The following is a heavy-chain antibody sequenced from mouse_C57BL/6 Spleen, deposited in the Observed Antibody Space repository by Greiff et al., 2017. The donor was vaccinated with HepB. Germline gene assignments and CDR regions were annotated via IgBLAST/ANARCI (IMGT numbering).Heavy chain of an antibody. Sequence: QVQLQQSGTELVKPGASVKLSCKASGYTFTSYWMHWVKQRPGQGLEWIGNINPSNGGTNYNEKFKSKATLTVDKSSSTAYMQLSSLTSEDSAVYYCARSLLYYYGHYAMDYWGQGTSVTVSS. D-gene: IGHD1-1*01. CDR2: INPSNGGT. CDR3: ARSLLYYYGHYAMDY. CDR1: GYTFTSYW. J-gene: IGHJ4*01. V-gene: IGHV1-53*01.